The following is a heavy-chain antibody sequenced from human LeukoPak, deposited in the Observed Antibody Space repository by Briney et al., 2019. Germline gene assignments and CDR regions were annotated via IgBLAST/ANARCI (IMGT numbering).Heavy chain of an antibody. V-gene: IGHV1-18*01. CDR1: TSR. CDR2: IGTYGGDT. J-gene: IGHJ5*01. D-gene: IGHD3-22*01. CDR3: ARDLWNFYDDSGYNRDFDS. Sequence: ASVKVSCKATSRISWVRQAPGRGLEWMGWIGTYGGDTYYAQKFQGRITVTTDTSTSTVYMELRNLRSDDTAVYYCARDLWNFYDDSGYNRDFDSWGQGTLVTVSS.